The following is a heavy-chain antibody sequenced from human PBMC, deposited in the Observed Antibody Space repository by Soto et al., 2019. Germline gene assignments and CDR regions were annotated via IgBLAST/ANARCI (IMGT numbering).Heavy chain of an antibody. CDR3: ARAGGLGAVAVDY. CDR1: GGSISSGGYS. J-gene: IGHJ4*02. CDR2: IYHSGST. D-gene: IGHD6-19*01. V-gene: IGHV4-30-2*01. Sequence: QLQLQESGSGLVKPSQTLSLTCAVSGGSISSGGYSWSWIRQPPGKGLEWIGYIYHSGSTYYNPALKSRVTISVDRSKNQFSLKLSSVTAADTTVYYCARAGGLGAVAVDYWGQGTLVTVSS.